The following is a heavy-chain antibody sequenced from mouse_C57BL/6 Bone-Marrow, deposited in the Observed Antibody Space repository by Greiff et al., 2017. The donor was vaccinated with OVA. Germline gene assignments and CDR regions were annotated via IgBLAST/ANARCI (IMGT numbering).Heavy chain of an antibody. CDR3: AREAKSSIYSIAMDY. Sequence: EVKLVESGGGLVKPGGSLKLSCAASGFTFSSYAMTWVRQTPEKRLEWVATISDGGSYTYYPDNVKGRFTISRDNAKNNLYLQMSHLKSEDTAMYYCAREAKSSIYSIAMDYWGQGTSDTVSS. D-gene: IGHD2-1*01. CDR2: ISDGGSYT. V-gene: IGHV5-4*01. J-gene: IGHJ4*01. CDR1: GFTFSSYA.